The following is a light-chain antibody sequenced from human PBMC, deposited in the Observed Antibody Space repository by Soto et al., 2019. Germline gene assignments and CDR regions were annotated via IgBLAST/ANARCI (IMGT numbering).Light chain of an antibody. CDR1: QNVGSF. V-gene: IGKV3-11*01. CDR2: DAS. CDR3: QQRSKWPWA. Sequence: EIVVSQSPATLSLSPGERAILSYRASQNVGSFLVWFQQKPGQAPRLLIYDASKRATGIPARFSGSGSGTDFTLTISSLEPEDFAVYYCQQRSKWPWAFGQGTKVEIK. J-gene: IGKJ1*01.